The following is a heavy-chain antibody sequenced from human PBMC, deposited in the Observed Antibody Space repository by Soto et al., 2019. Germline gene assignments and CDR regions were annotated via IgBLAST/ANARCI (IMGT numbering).Heavy chain of an antibody. CDR2: TYYRSKWYS. V-gene: IGHV6-1*01. CDR3: VRRLGSRWLDY. Sequence: SQTLSLTCAISGDSVSSNSVTWNWIRQSPSRGLEWLGRTYYRSKWYSDYALSVKSRVTINADMSKNQVSLQLNSVTPEDSAVYYSVRRLGSRWLDYWGQGTMVTVSS. J-gene: IGHJ4*02. CDR1: GDSVSSNSVT. D-gene: IGHD2-2*01.